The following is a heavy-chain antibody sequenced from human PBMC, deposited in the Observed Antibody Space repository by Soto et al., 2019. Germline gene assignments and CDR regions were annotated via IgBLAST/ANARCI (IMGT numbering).Heavy chain of an antibody. D-gene: IGHD3-3*01. J-gene: IGHJ4*02. CDR3: ARASITIFGVVSYFDY. V-gene: IGHV4-30-2*01. Sequence: PSETLSLTCAVSGGSISSGGYSWSWIRQPPGKGLEWIGYIYHSGSTYYNPSLKSRVTISVDRSKNQFSLKLSSVTAADTAVYYCARASITIFGVVSYFDYWGQGTLVTVSS. CDR2: IYHSGST. CDR1: GGSISSGGYS.